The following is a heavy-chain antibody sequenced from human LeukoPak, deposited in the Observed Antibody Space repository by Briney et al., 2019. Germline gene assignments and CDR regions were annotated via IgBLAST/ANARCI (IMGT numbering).Heavy chain of an antibody. CDR3: ASLYSSSWYGGGYYYYGMDV. CDR2: ISSSSSTI. CDR1: GFTFSSYS. Sequence: GGSLRLSCAASGFTFSSYSMNWVRQAPGKGLEWVSYISSSSSTIYYADSVKGRFTISRDNAKNSLYLQMNSLRDEDTAVYYRASLYSSSWYGGGYYYYGMDVWGQGTTVTVSS. J-gene: IGHJ6*02. V-gene: IGHV3-48*02. D-gene: IGHD6-13*01.